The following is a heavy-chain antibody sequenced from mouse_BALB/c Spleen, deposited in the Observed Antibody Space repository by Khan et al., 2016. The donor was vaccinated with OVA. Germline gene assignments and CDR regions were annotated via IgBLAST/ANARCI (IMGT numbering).Heavy chain of an antibody. CDR2: INTYTGEP. D-gene: IGHD2-10*01. J-gene: IGHJ4*01. V-gene: IGHV9-3-1*01. CDR3: ARPPYFAYTLDH. CDR1: GFTFTSYG. Sequence: QIQLVQSGPELKKPGETVKISCKASGFTFTSYGMTWVKQSPGKALKWMGWINTYTGEPTYADAFKGRFAFFLETSAITAYLQINNLKNEDTATYFCARPPYFAYTLDHWGQGTSVTVSS.